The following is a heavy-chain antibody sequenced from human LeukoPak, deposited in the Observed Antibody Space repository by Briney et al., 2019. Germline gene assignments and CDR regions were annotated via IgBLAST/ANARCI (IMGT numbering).Heavy chain of an antibody. D-gene: IGHD3-22*01. V-gene: IGHV4-30-4*08. CDR3: ASRTYYYDSSGPFNWFDP. J-gene: IGHJ5*02. CDR2: IYYSGSI. Sequence: SETLSLTCTVSGGSISSGDYYWSWIRQPPGKGLEWFGYIYYSGSIYYNSSLKSRATISLDTSKNQFSLKLSSVTAADTAVYYCASRTYYYDSSGPFNWFDPWGQGTLVTVSS. CDR1: GGSISSGDYY.